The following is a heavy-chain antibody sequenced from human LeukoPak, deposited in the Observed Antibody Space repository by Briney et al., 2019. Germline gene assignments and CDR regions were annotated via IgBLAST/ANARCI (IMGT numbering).Heavy chain of an antibody. D-gene: IGHD6-13*01. CDR2: INHSGST. CDR1: GFTFSNAL. CDR3: ARDVGYSLS. V-gene: IGHV4-34*01. Sequence: GSLRLSCAASGFTFSNALMSWIRQPPGKGLEWIGEINHSGSTNYNPSLKSRVTISVDTSKNQFSLRLSSVTAADTAVYYCARDVGYSLSWGQGTLVTVSS. J-gene: IGHJ4*02.